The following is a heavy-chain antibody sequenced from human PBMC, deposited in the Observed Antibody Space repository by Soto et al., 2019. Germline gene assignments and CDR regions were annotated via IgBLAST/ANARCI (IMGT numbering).Heavy chain of an antibody. Sequence: GASVKVSCKASGGTFSNYGISWVRQAPGQGLEWMGGIIPMFGTTNNAQKFQGRVTITADKSTSTAYMELSSLRSEDTAVYYCARGGTTMVRGVPTLDFYYGMDVWGPGTTVTVSS. CDR2: IIPMFGTT. D-gene: IGHD3-10*01. V-gene: IGHV1-69*06. CDR1: GGTFSNYG. J-gene: IGHJ6*02. CDR3: ARGGTTMVRGVPTLDFYYGMDV.